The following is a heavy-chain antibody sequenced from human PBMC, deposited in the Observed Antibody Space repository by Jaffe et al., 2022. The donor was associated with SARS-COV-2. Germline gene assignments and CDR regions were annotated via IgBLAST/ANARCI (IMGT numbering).Heavy chain of an antibody. CDR1: GFTFSNYA. V-gene: IGHV3-23*01. Sequence: EVQLLESGGDLVQPGGSLRLSCAASGFTFSNYAMSWVRQAPGRGLEWVSVISGGGHTTYYADSVKGRFTISRDNSKNTLFLQMNSLRAEDAAVYYCGKEGRYCSGGSCPIDYWGQGTLVTVSS. CDR3: GKEGRYCSGGSCPIDY. D-gene: IGHD2-15*01. J-gene: IGHJ4*02. CDR2: ISGGGHTT.